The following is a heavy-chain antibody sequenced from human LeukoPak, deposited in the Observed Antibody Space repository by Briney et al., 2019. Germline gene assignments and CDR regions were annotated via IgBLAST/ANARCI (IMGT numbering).Heavy chain of an antibody. CDR3: ARSAVGTSCCTAVDY. V-gene: IGHV3-23*01. CDR2: ISTSGDRT. D-gene: IGHD1-26*01. Sequence: GGSLRLSCAASGFTFSTYAITWVRQAPGKGLEWVSGISTSGDRTYYADSVKGRFTISRDNSKNTLYLQMNSLRAEDTAEYYCARSAVGTSCCTAVDYWGQGTLVTVSS. CDR1: GFTFSTYA. J-gene: IGHJ4*02.